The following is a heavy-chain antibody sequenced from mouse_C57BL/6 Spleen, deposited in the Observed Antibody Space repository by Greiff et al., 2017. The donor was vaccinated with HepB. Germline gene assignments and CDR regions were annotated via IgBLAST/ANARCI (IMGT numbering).Heavy chain of an antibody. CDR3: ARRGVITTVVATRDGYWYFDV. D-gene: IGHD1-1*01. CDR2: IYPGDGDT. J-gene: IGHJ1*03. CDR1: GYAFSSYW. Sequence: QVQLQQSGAELVKPGASVKISCKASGYAFSSYWMNWVKQRPGKGLEWIGQIYPGDGDTNYNGKFKGKATLTADKSSSTAYMQLSSLTSEDSAVYFCARRGVITTVVATRDGYWYFDVWGTGTTVTVSS. V-gene: IGHV1-80*01.